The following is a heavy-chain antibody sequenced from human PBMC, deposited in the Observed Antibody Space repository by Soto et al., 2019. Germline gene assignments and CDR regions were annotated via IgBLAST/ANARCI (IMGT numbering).Heavy chain of an antibody. CDR1: GGTFSIYA. D-gene: IGHD2-15*01. CDR3: ARLVGSRHNWFDP. Sequence: SVKVSCKASGGTFSIYAGSWGRKNPGQGLEWMGGIIPIFGTANYAQKFQSRVTITADESTSTAYMELSSLRSEDTAVYYCARLVGSRHNWFDPWGQGTLVTVSS. J-gene: IGHJ5*02. CDR2: IIPIFGTA. V-gene: IGHV1-69*13.